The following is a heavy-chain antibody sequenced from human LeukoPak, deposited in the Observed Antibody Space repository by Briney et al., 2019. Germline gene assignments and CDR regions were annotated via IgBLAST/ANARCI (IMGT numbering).Heavy chain of an antibody. CDR1: GYTFTSYG. CDR3: ARVDPPYCGGDCYHFDY. V-gene: IGHV1-18*01. Sequence: GASVKVSCKASGYTFTSYGISWVRQAPGQGLEWMGWISAYNGNTNYAQKLQGRVTMTTDTSTSTAYMELRSLRSDDTAVYYCARVDPPYCGGDCYHFDYWGQGTLVTVSS. CDR2: ISAYNGNT. J-gene: IGHJ4*02. D-gene: IGHD2-21*02.